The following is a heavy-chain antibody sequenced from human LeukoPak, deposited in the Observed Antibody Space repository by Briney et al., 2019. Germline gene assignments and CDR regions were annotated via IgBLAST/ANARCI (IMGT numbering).Heavy chain of an antibody. CDR1: GFTFTGYY. Sequence: ASVKVSCKASGFTFTGYYIHWVRQAPGQGLEWMGRINPNSGGTNYAQKFQGRVTMTRDTSISTAYMELSRLRSDDTAVYYCARDLSVSGFDYWGQGTLVTVSS. D-gene: IGHD3-10*01. J-gene: IGHJ4*02. CDR2: INPNSGGT. CDR3: ARDLSVSGFDY. V-gene: IGHV1-2*06.